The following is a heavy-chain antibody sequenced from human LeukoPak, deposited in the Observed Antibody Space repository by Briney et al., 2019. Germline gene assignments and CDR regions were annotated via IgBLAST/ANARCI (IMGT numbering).Heavy chain of an antibody. CDR2: RSYSGST. CDR1: GGSIGTNF. J-gene: IGHJ4*02. CDR3: ARSDTHHIHSSSWHFDY. D-gene: IGHD6-13*01. Sequence: PSGTLSLTCSASGGSIGTNFWSWIRQVPGNGLEWIGYRSYSGSTNYNPSLKSRVSISIDTSKNQFSLELNSVTAADTAVYYCARSDTHHIHSSSWHFDYWGQGTLVTVSS. V-gene: IGHV4-59*01.